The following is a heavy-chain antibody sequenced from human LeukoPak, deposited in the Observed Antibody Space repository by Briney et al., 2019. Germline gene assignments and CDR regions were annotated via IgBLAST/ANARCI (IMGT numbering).Heavy chain of an antibody. J-gene: IGHJ6*02. CDR3: ARSYGSGDHYYYGMDV. CDR2: IYYSGST. D-gene: IGHD3-10*01. V-gene: IGHV4-59*08. CDR1: GGSISSYY. Sequence: SETLSLTCTVSGGSISSYYWSWIRQPPGKGLEWIGYIYYSGSTNYNPSLKSRVTISVDTSKNQFSLKLSSVTAADTAVYYCARSYGSGDHYYYGMDVWSQGTTVTVSS.